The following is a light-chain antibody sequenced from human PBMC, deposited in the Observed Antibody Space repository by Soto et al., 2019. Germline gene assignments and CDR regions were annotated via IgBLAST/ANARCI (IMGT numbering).Light chain of an antibody. J-gene: IGKJ1*01. Sequence: DIQMTQSPSTLSASVGDRVTITCRASQTIDSWLSWYHQRPGKPPNLLIYKASTLASGVPARFRGSGSGTEFTLTISSLQPDDFATYYCQQYDIPSGTFGHGTKVELK. CDR1: QTIDSW. V-gene: IGKV1-5*03. CDR2: KAS. CDR3: QQYDIPSGT.